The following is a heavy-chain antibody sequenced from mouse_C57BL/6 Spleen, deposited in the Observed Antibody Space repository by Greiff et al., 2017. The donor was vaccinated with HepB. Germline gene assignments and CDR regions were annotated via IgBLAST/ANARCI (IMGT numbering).Heavy chain of an antibody. CDR1: GYTFTDYN. CDR3: ARSSYDYDGWYFDV. Sequence: EVQLQQSGPELVKPGASVKIPCKASGYTFTDYNMDWVKQSHGKSLEWIGDINPNHGGTIYNQKFKGKATLTVDKSSSTAYMELRSLTSEDTAVYYCARSSYDYDGWYFDVWGTGTTVTVSS. D-gene: IGHD2-4*01. CDR2: INPNHGGT. J-gene: IGHJ1*03. V-gene: IGHV1-18*01.